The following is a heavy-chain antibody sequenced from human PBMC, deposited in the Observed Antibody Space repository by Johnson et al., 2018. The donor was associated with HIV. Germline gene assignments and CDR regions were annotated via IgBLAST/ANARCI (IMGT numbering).Heavy chain of an antibody. D-gene: IGHD1-7*01. CDR2: IKSKTDGGTT. Sequence: VQLVESGGGLVQPGGSLRLPCAASVFTFSNAWMTWVRQAPGKGLEWVGRIKSKTDGGTTDYAAPVKGRFTISRDDTKNTLYLQMNSLRAEDTAVYYCAREDQNWNYDHAFDIWGQGTMVTVSS. CDR1: VFTFSNAW. CDR3: AREDQNWNYDHAFDI. J-gene: IGHJ3*02. V-gene: IGHV3-15*01.